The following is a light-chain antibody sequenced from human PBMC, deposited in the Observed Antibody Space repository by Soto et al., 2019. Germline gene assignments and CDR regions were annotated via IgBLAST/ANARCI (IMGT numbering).Light chain of an antibody. CDR1: QSVSSS. CDR2: AAS. Sequence: EIVLTQSPATLSLSPGERATLSCRASQSVSSSLAWYQQKPGQAPRLLIDAASNRATGIPARFSGSGSGTDFTLTISSLEPEDFAVYYCQQRSNWPWTFGQGTKVDIK. CDR3: QQRSNWPWT. J-gene: IGKJ1*01. V-gene: IGKV3-11*01.